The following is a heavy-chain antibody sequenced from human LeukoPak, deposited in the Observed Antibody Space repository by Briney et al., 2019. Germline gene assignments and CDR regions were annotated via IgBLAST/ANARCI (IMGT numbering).Heavy chain of an antibody. Sequence: GSLRLSCAASGFTFSSYAMHWVRQAPGKGLEWVAVISYDGSNKYYADSVKGRFTISRDNSKNTLYLQMNSLRAEDTAVYYCARVTRAFYYYYGMDVWGQGTTVTVSS. D-gene: IGHD4-23*01. CDR3: ARVTRAFYYYYGMDV. V-gene: IGHV3-30-3*02. CDR2: ISYDGSNK. CDR1: GFTFSSYA. J-gene: IGHJ6*02.